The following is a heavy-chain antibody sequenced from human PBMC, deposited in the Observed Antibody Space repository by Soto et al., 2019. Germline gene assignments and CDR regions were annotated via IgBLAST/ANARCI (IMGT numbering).Heavy chain of an antibody. CDR3: ARSSAGVFGIIIESSNWLAP. J-gene: IGHJ5*02. Sequence: ASVKVSCKAPAGTFTSYYIHWVRQAPVRGLEWMVINNPNGGRTRFAQTFQGRITMTRDTSTSTVYMELRSLRSEDTAIYYCARSSAGVFGIIIESSNWLAPWGQGSLVTVSS. CDR1: AGTFTSYY. D-gene: IGHD3-16*02. V-gene: IGHV1-46*01. CDR2: NNPNGGRT.